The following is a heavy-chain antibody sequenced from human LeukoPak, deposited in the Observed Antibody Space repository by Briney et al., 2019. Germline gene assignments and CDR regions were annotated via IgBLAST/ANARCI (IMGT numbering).Heavy chain of an antibody. CDR1: GFTLSNFG. D-gene: IGHD3-10*01. J-gene: IGHJ4*02. Sequence: GGSLRLSCAASGFTLSNFGMHWVRQAPGKGLEWVAFVRSDGSSNYYADSVKGRFTISRDISKNTLYLQMNSLRAEDTAFYYCAKDQAGTWGLDYWGEGTLVTVSS. V-gene: IGHV3-30*02. CDR2: VRSDGSSN. CDR3: AKDQAGTWGLDY.